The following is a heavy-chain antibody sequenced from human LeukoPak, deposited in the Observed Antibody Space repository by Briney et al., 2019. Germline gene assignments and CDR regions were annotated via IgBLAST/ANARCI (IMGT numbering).Heavy chain of an antibody. CDR2: INPNSGGT. J-gene: IGHJ4*02. CDR3: ARALYSSDYFDY. D-gene: IGHD1-26*01. Sequence: ASVKVSCKASGYTFTGYYMHWVRRAPGQGLEWMGWINPNSGGTNYAQKFQGRVTMTRDTSISTAYMELSRLRSDDTAVYYCARALYSSDYFDYWGQGTLVTVSS. V-gene: IGHV1-2*02. CDR1: GYTFTGYY.